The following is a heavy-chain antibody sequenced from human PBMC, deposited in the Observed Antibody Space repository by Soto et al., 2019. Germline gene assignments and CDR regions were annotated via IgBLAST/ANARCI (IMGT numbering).Heavy chain of an antibody. J-gene: IGHJ6*02. CDR2: IIPIFGTA. CDR3: ARGEAVAGPFAYYYGMDV. CDR1: GGTFSSYA. V-gene: IGHV1-69*01. D-gene: IGHD6-19*01. Sequence: QVQLVQSGAEVKKPGSSVKVSRKASGGTFSSYAISWVRQAPGQGLEWMGGIIPIFGTANYAQKFQGRVTITADESTSTAYMELSSLRSEDTAVYYCARGEAVAGPFAYYYGMDVWGQGTTVTVSS.